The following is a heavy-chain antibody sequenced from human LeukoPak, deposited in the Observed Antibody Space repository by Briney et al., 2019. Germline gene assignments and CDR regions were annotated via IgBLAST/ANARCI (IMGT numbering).Heavy chain of an antibody. CDR1: GFTFSSYA. CDR3: ARDQGGATVTTWFYWLDP. CDR2: ISGSGGRT. D-gene: IGHD4-17*01. Sequence: AGGSLRLSCAASGFTFSSYAMNWVRQAPGKGLEWVSAISGSGGRTYYADPVKGRFTISRDNSKNTLYLQMNSLRAEDTAVYYCARDQGGATVTTWFYWLDPWGQGTLVTVSS. J-gene: IGHJ5*02. V-gene: IGHV3-23*01.